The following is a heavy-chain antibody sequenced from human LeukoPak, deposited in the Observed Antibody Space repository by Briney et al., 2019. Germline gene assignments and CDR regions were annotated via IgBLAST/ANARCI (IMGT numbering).Heavy chain of an antibody. J-gene: IGHJ4*02. Sequence: GASVKVSCKASGYTFPGYYMHWVRQAPGQGLEWMGWINPNSGGTNYAQKLQGRGTMTRDTSISTAYMELSRLRSDDTAVYYCAREHSSSSGKVFDYWGQGTLVTVSS. CDR2: INPNSGGT. V-gene: IGHV1-2*02. CDR1: GYTFPGYY. CDR3: AREHSSSSGKVFDY. D-gene: IGHD6-6*01.